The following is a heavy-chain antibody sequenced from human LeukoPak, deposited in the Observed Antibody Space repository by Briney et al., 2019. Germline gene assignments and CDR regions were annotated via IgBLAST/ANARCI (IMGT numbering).Heavy chain of an antibody. V-gene: IGHV5-51*01. CDR1: GSRFTSYW. Sequence: GASLKISCKGSGSRFTSYWIGWGRPMPGKGLEWMGIIYPGDSDTRYSPSFQGQVTISADKSISTAYLQWSSLKASDTAMYYCARFYDSSGYYPTDAFDIWGQGTMVTVSS. CDR3: ARFYDSSGYYPTDAFDI. D-gene: IGHD3-22*01. CDR2: IYPGDSDT. J-gene: IGHJ3*02.